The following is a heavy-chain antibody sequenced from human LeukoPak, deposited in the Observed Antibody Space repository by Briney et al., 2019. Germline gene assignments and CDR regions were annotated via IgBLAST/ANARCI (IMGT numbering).Heavy chain of an antibody. CDR3: ARDLRSSGSYYYMDV. Sequence: PGGSLRLSCAASGFTVSSNYMSWVRQAPGKGLEWVSGIYSGGSTYYADSVKGRFTISRDNSKNTLYLQMNSLRAEDTAVYYCARDLRSSGSYYYMDVWGKGTTVTVSS. CDR2: IYSGGST. D-gene: IGHD6-19*01. J-gene: IGHJ6*03. CDR1: GFTVSSNY. V-gene: IGHV3-66*02.